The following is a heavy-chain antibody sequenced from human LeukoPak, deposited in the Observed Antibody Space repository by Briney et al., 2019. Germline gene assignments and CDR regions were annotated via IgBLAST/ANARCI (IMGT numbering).Heavy chain of an antibody. Sequence: KVSCKASGYTFTSYWIGWVRQIPGKGLEWMGIIYPGDSDTRCSPSFQGQVTISADKSFNIVYLQWTSLKASDTAMYYCARTAHQYQVPWGFDPWGQGTRVIVSS. CDR1: GYTFTSYW. D-gene: IGHD2-2*01. CDR3: ARTAHQYQVPWGFDP. J-gene: IGHJ5*02. V-gene: IGHV5-51*01. CDR2: IYPGDSDT.